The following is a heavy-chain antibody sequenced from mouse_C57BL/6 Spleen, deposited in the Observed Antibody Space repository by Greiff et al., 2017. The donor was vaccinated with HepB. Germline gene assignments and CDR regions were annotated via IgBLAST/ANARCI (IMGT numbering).Heavy chain of an antibody. J-gene: IGHJ3*01. CDR1: GFNIKDYY. D-gene: IGHD1-1*01. CDR2: IDPEDGDT. Sequence: EVKLMESGAELVRPGASVKLSCTASGFNIKDYYMHWVKQRPEQGLEWIGRIDPEDGDTEYAPKFQGKATMTADTSSNTAYLQLSSLTSEDTAVYYCTPPLYYYGSSYWFAYWGQGTLVTVSA. CDR3: TPPLYYYGSSYWFAY. V-gene: IGHV14-1*01.